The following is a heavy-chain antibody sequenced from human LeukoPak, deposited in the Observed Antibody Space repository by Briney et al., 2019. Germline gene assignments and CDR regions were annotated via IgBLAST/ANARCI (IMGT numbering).Heavy chain of an antibody. CDR1: GGSISSYY. CDR2: IYTSGST. Sequence: SETLSLTCTVSGGSISSYYWSWIRQPAGKGLEWIGRIYTSGSTNYNPSLKSRVTMSVDTSKNQFSLKLSSVTAADTAVYYCARDHGQGGSGSYYTTYAFDIWGQGTMVTVSS. CDR3: ARDHGQGGSGSYYTTYAFDI. V-gene: IGHV4-4*07. J-gene: IGHJ3*02. D-gene: IGHD3-10*01.